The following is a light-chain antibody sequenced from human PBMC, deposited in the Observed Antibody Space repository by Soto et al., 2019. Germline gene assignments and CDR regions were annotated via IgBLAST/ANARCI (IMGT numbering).Light chain of an antibody. CDR3: QQYNKWPFWT. CDR1: QSVSSN. V-gene: IGKV3-15*01. Sequence: ILMTQSPVTLSVSPGERATLSCRASQSVSSNLAWYQQKPGQAPRLLIYGASTRATDIPVRFSGSGSGTEFTLTVSSLQSEDFAVYYCQQYNKWPFWTFGQGTKVEIK. J-gene: IGKJ1*01. CDR2: GAS.